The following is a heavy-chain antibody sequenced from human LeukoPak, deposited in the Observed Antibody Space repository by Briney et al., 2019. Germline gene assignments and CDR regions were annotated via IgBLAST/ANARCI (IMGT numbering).Heavy chain of an antibody. CDR3: ARIFTWPRGGDAFDI. CDR2: IYYSGST. CDR1: GGSISSSSYY. Sequence: PSETLSLTCTVSGGSISSSSYYWGWIRQPPGKGLEWIGGIYYSGSTYYNPSLKSRVTISVDTSKNQFSLKLSSVTAADTAVYYCARIFTWPRGGDAFDIWGQGTMVTVSS. D-gene: IGHD3-16*01. J-gene: IGHJ3*02. V-gene: IGHV4-39*01.